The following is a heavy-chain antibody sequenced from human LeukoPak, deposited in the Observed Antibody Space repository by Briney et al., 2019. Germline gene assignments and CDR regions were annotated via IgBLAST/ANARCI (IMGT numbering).Heavy chain of an antibody. Sequence: GRSLRLSCAASGFTFSSYAMHWVRQAPGKGLEWVAVISYDGSNKYYADSVKGRSTISRDNSKNTLYLQMNSLRAEDTAVYYCASLIPRAPPYWGQGTLVTVSS. J-gene: IGHJ4*02. V-gene: IGHV3-30-3*01. CDR3: ASLIPRAPPY. CDR2: ISYDGSNK. CDR1: GFTFSSYA.